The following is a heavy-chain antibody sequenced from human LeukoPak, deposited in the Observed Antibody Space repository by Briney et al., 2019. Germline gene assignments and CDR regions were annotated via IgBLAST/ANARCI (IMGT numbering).Heavy chain of an antibody. V-gene: IGHV1-2*04. CDR1: GYTFTGYY. CDR3: ARDGLVRGWYEAYYYYGMDV. D-gene: IGHD6-19*01. J-gene: IGHJ6*02. Sequence: ASVKVSCKASGYTFTGYYMHWVRQAPGQGLEWMGWINPNSGGTNYAQKFQGWVTMTRDTSISTAYMELSRLRSDDTAVYYCARDGLVRGWYEAYYYYGMDVWGQGTLVTVSS. CDR2: INPNSGGT.